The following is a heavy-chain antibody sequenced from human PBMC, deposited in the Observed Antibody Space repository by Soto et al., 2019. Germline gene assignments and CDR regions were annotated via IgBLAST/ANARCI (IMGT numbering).Heavy chain of an antibody. Sequence: SETLSLTCSGSGASMRGYYWAWIRQPPGRGLEWIGYIYSGGSTFYNPSVYSRVSMSRDTSKSQFSLRLTSVTPADTAVYFCARAPRSGDCFDYWGQGTLVTVSS. CDR1: GASMRGYY. CDR2: IYSGGST. J-gene: IGHJ4*02. CDR3: ARAPRSGDCFDY. V-gene: IGHV4-59*01. D-gene: IGHD3-10*01.